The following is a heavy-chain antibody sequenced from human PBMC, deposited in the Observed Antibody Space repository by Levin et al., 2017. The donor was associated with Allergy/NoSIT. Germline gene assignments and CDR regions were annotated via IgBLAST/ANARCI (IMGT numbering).Heavy chain of an antibody. J-gene: IGHJ6*03. CDR3: ARDGPHYLRFYYMDV. D-gene: IGHD3-3*01. Sequence: PGGSLRLSCAASGFTFSSYSMNWVRQAPGKGLEWVSYISSSSSTIYYADSVKGRFTISRDNAKNSLYLQMNSLRAEDTAVYYCARDGPHYLRFYYMDVWGKGTTVTVSS. CDR1: GFTFSSYS. CDR2: ISSSSSTI. V-gene: IGHV3-48*01.